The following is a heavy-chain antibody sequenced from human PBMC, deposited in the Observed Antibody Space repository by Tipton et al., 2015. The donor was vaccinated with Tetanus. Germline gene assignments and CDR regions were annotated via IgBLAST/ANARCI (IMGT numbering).Heavy chain of an antibody. CDR3: ARDNGNGVMIAATLGIDY. Sequence: QSGPEVKKPGASVGVSCKASGYTFTNNAIHWLRQAPGQRLEWMAWINAGNGDKRYSERFQGRVTIIRDTSASTVYMELSSLRSDDTAVYYCARDNGNGVMIAATLGIDYWGQGTLVTVSS. CDR2: INAGNGDK. D-gene: IGHD2-15*01. CDR1: GYTFTNNA. J-gene: IGHJ4*02. V-gene: IGHV1-3*01.